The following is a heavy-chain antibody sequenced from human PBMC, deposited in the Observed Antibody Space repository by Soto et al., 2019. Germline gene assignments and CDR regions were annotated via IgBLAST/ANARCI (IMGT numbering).Heavy chain of an antibody. J-gene: IGHJ4*02. D-gene: IGHD2-15*01. CDR3: ATMGTPATGLYYFDY. CDR2: ISYSGSA. CDR1: GGSISSGNYY. V-gene: IGHV4-30-4*01. Sequence: QVQLQESGPGLVKPSQTLSLTCTVSGGSISSGNYYWSWIRQPPGKGLEWIGFISYSGSAYYNPSLKSRVTISVDTSKNQCSLKLSFVTAADTAVYYCATMGTPATGLYYFDYWGQGTLVTVSS.